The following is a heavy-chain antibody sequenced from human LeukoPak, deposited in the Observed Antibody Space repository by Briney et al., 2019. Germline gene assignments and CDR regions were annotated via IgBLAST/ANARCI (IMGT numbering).Heavy chain of an antibody. CDR3: AREAHYYDSSGDTFDI. CDR2: TYYRPKWYN. J-gene: IGHJ3*02. CDR1: GDSVSSNSAA. V-gene: IGHV6-1*01. Sequence: SQTLSLTCAISGDSVSSNSAAWNWIRQSPSRGLEWLGRTYYRPKWYNDYAVSVKSRITINPDTSKNQFSLQLNSVTPEDTAVYYCAREAHYYDSSGDTFDIWGQGTMVTVSS. D-gene: IGHD3-22*01.